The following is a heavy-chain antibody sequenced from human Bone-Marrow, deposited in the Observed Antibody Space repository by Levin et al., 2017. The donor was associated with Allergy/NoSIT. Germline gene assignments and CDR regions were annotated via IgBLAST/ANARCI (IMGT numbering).Heavy chain of an antibody. CDR3: ARGSCSSTSCLDS. D-gene: IGHD2-2*01. J-gene: IGHJ4*02. CDR2: INSDGSDT. Sequence: GSLRLSCAASGFTFSGFWMHWVRQVPGKGLVWVSHINSDGSDTNYADSVKGRFTFSRDNAKNTLYLQMNSLRVEDTALYYCARGSCSSTSCLDSWGQGTLVTVSS. V-gene: IGHV3-74*01. CDR1: GFTFSGFW.